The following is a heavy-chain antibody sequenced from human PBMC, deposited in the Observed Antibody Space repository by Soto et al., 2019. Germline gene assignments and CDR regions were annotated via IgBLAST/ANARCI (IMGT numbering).Heavy chain of an antibody. V-gene: IGHV1-8*01. CDR2: MNPNSANT. D-gene: IGHD3-16*01. CDR3: AREGGRGLDG. Sequence: QVQLVQSGAEVKKPGASVKVSCKASGYTFTSYDINWVRQATGQGLEWMGWMNPNSANTGYAQKYQGRATMTRNTAIRRAYMGLRSMSTDDTAVYYWAREGGRGLDGWAQGTTVTVSS. CDR1: GYTFTSYD. J-gene: IGHJ6*02.